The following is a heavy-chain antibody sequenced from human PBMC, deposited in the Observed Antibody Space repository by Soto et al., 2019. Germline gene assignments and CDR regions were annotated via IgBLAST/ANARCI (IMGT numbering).Heavy chain of an antibody. D-gene: IGHD5-12*01. CDR3: ARLYSGYDPYGDYGVDY. V-gene: IGHV5-51*01. CDR1: GYSFTSYW. Sequence: GESLKISCKGSGYSFTSYWIGWVRQMPGKGLEWMGIIYPGDSDTRYSPSFQGQVTISADKSISTAYLQWSSLKASDTAMYYCARLYSGYDPYGDYGVDYWGQGTLVTVSS. J-gene: IGHJ4*02. CDR2: IYPGDSDT.